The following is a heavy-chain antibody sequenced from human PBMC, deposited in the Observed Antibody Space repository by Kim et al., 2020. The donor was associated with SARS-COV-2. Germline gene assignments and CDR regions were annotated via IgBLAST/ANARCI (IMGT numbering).Heavy chain of an antibody. D-gene: IGHD6-13*01. J-gene: IGHJ5*02. Sequence: GGSLRLSCAASGFTFSDYYMSWIRQAPGKGLEWVSYISSSSSYTNYADSVKGRFTISRDNAKNSLYLQMNSLRAEDTAVYYCARYRGMRAAAGKVVPGPNWFDPWGQGTLVTVSS. CDR2: ISSSSSYT. CDR1: GFTFSDYY. CDR3: ARYRGMRAAAGKVVPGPNWFDP. V-gene: IGHV3-11*06.